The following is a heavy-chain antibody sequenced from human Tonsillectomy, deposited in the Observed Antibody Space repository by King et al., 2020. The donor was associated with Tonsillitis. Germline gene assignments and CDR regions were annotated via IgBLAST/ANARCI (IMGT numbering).Heavy chain of an antibody. CDR2: ISGRGGST. Sequence: VQLVESGGGLVQPGGSLRLPCAASGFTFSSYAMSWVRQAPGKGLEWVSAISGRGGSTYYADSVKGRFTISRDNSKNTLYLQMNSLRAEDTAVYYCAKHVQDGWSVYDYWGQGSLVTVSS. J-gene: IGHJ4*02. CDR1: GFTFSSYA. V-gene: IGHV3-23*04. CDR3: AKHVQDGWSVYDY. D-gene: IGHD6-19*01.